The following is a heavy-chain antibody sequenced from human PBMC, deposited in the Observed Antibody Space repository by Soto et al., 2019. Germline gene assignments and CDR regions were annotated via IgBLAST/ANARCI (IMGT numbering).Heavy chain of an antibody. Sequence: ASVKVSCKASGYTFSNYVMHWVRQAPGQRLEWMGWISVGNGNTKYSQKFQGRPTITRDTSATTADMELSSLRSEDTAVYYCTRSCSSTSCYENAYDIWGQGTMVTVSS. J-gene: IGHJ3*02. CDR3: TRSCSSTSCYENAYDI. CDR1: GYTFSNYV. CDR2: ISVGNGNT. V-gene: IGHV1-3*01. D-gene: IGHD2-2*01.